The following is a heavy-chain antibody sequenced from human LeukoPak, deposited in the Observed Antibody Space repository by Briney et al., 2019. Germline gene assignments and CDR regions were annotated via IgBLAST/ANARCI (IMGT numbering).Heavy chain of an antibody. CDR1: GFTFSTDW. Sequence: GVLRLSCAAYGFTFSTDWMTWVRQAPGQGLEWVANIKPDGSDKHYVESVKGRFTISRDNAKNSLHLQLNSLRAEDTAVYHCVRAGSAANWGQGTLVTVSS. J-gene: IGHJ4*02. CDR2: IKPDGSDK. V-gene: IGHV3-7*01. CDR3: VRAGSAAN. D-gene: IGHD6-13*01.